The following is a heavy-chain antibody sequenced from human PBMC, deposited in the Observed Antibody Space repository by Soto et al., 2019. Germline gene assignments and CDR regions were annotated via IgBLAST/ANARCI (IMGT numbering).Heavy chain of an antibody. Sequence: GSVEVSCKASVYSFNSHCSSWVLQAPGQRLEWMGWISAYNGNTNYAQKLQGSVTMTTDTSTSTAYMELRSLRSDDTAVYYCARDDRNIVLMVYATPWTYYYGMDVWGQGTTVTVSS. V-gene: IGHV1-18*01. D-gene: IGHD2-8*01. CDR3: ARDDRNIVLMVYATPWTYYYGMDV. J-gene: IGHJ6*02. CDR1: VYSFNSHC. CDR2: ISAYNGNT.